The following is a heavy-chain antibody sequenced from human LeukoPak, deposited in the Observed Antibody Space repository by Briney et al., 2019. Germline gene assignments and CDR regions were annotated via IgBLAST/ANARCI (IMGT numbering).Heavy chain of an antibody. J-gene: IGHJ4*02. CDR1: GFTFSSYS. D-gene: IGHD3-10*01. CDR3: ARDLTQELWFGESDY. CDR2: ISSSSSTI. V-gene: IGHV3-48*01. Sequence: PGGSLRLSCAASGFTFSSYSMNWVRQAPGKGLEWVSYISSSSSTIYYADSVKGRFTISRDNAKNSLYLQMNSLRAEDTAVYYCARDLTQELWFGESDYWGQGTLVTVSS.